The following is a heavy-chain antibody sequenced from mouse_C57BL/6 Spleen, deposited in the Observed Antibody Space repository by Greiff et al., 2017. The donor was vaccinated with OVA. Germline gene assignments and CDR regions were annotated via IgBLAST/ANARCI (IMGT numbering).Heavy chain of an antibody. D-gene: IGHD4-1*01. V-gene: IGHV1-61*01. CDR1: GYTFTSYW. CDR3: ARELGRFPALDY. J-gene: IGHJ4*01. Sequence: QVQLQQPGAELVRPGSSVKLSCKASGYTFTSYWMDWVKQRPGQGLEWIGNIYPSDSETHYNQKFKDKATLTVDKSSSTAYMQLSSLTSEDSAVYYCARELGRFPALDYWGQGTSVTVSS. CDR2: IYPSDSET.